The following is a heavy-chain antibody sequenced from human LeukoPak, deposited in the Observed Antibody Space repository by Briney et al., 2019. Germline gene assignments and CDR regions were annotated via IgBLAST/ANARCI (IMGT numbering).Heavy chain of an antibody. CDR3: ARADFIDAGPYLIGP. J-gene: IGHJ5*02. D-gene: IGHD3-3*01. V-gene: IGHV1-2*02. Sequence: ASVRVSCKTSGYSFTDYYIHWVRQAPGQGLEWMAWINTKTGRTSSARKFQGRVTMTRDPSITTVYMDMAWLTSDDTAIYFCARADFIDAGPYLIGPWGQGTLVTVSS. CDR2: INTKTGRT. CDR1: GYSFTDYY.